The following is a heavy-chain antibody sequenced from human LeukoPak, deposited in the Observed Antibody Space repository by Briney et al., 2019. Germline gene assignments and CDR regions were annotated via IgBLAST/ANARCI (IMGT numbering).Heavy chain of an antibody. Sequence: SETLSLTCTVSGGSISSYYWSWIRQPAGKGLEWIGRIYTSGSTNYNPSLKSRVTMSVDTSKNQFSLKLSSVTAADTAVYYCARKYCSGGSCYNSRGWFDPWGQGTLVTVSS. J-gene: IGHJ5*02. CDR3: ARKYCSGGSCYNSRGWFDP. CDR1: GGSISSYY. D-gene: IGHD2-15*01. V-gene: IGHV4-4*07. CDR2: IYTSGST.